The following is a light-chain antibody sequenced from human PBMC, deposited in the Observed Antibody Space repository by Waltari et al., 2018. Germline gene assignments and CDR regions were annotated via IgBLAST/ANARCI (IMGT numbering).Light chain of an antibody. Sequence: QSALTQPASVSGSPGQSITISCTGTSSDVGSYNLVSWYQQHPGKAPKLMIYEVSKRPSGVSKRFSGSKSGNTASLTISGLQAEDEADYYCCSYAGSSTLVFGSGTKVTVL. CDR1: SSDVGSYNL. CDR2: EVS. CDR3: CSYAGSSTLV. J-gene: IGLJ6*01. V-gene: IGLV2-23*02.